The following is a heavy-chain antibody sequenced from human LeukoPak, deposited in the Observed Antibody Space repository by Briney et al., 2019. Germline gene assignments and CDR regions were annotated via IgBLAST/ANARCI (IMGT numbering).Heavy chain of an antibody. J-gene: IGHJ4*02. Sequence: GESQKISCQGSGYSFSSYWIGWVRQMPGKGLEWMGMIYPGDSDTRYSPSFQGQVTISADKSISTAYLQWSSLKASDTAMYYCARRAYCGGDCYLDYWGQGTLVTVSS. D-gene: IGHD2-21*02. CDR3: ARRAYCGGDCYLDY. CDR1: GYSFSSYW. V-gene: IGHV5-51*01. CDR2: IYPGDSDT.